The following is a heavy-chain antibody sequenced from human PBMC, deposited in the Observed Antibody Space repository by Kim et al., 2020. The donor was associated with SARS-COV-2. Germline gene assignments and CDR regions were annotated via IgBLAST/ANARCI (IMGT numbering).Heavy chain of an antibody. Sequence: SETLSLTCTVSGGSISSSNYYWGWIRQPPGKGLEWIGSMYHSGTTSHNPSLKSRATTSVDTSKNQFSLQLSSMTAADTAVYYCARLRYYYDRSGFTIDSWGQGPLVTVSS. CDR3: ARLRYYYDRSGFTIDS. D-gene: IGHD3-22*01. V-gene: IGHV4-39*01. CDR2: MYHSGTT. CDR1: GGSISSSNYY. J-gene: IGHJ4*02.